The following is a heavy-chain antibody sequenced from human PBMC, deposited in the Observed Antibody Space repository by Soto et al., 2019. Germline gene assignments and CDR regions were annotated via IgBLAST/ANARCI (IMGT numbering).Heavy chain of an antibody. J-gene: IGHJ5*02. CDR2: IIPIFGTA. D-gene: IGHD3-16*01. CDR3: ARLDVRFGGGVS. CDR1: GGTFSSYA. V-gene: IGHV1-69*01. Sequence: VKVSCKASGGTFSSYAISWVRQAPGQGLEWMGGIIPIFGTANYAQKFQGRVTITADESTSTAYMELSSLRSEDTAVYYCARLDVRFGGGVSWGQGTLVTVSS.